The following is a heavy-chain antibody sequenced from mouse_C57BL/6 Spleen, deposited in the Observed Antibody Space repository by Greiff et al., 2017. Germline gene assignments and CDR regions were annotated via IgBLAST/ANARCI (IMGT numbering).Heavy chain of an antibody. CDR2: IDPETGGT. Sequence: QVQLQQSGAELVRPGASVTLSCKASGYTFTDYEMHWVKQTPVHGLEWIGAIDPETGGTAYNQKFKGKAILTADKSSSTAYMELRSLTTEDSAVYYCTRGEGDYDEAYWGQGTLVTVSA. CDR1: GYTFTDYE. D-gene: IGHD2-4*01. CDR3: TRGEGDYDEAY. J-gene: IGHJ3*01. V-gene: IGHV1-15*01.